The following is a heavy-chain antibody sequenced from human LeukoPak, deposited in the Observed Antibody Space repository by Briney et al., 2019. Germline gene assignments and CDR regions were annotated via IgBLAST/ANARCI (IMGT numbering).Heavy chain of an antibody. CDR3: ARGILRFPHAFDI. CDR2: IYYSGST. V-gene: IGHV4-59*13. J-gene: IGHJ3*02. Sequence: SETLSLTCTVSGGSIRSYYWSWLPQPPGKGLEWIGYIYYSGSTNYNPSLKSRVTIAVDTSKTQFSLKLSSVTAADTAVYYCARGILRFPHAFDIWGQGTMVTVSS. D-gene: IGHD3-3*01. CDR1: GGSIRSYY.